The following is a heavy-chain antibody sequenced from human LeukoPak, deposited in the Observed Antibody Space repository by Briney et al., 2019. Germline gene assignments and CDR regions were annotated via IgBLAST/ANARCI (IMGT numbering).Heavy chain of an antibody. Sequence: SETLSLTCAVYGGSFSGYYWGWIRQPPGKGLEWIGSIYYSGSTYYNPSLKSRVTISVDTSKNQFSLKLSSVTAADTAVYYCARISEYYDSSGYYYFIDYWGQGTLVTVSS. J-gene: IGHJ4*02. CDR3: ARISEYYDSSGYYYFIDY. V-gene: IGHV4-34*01. CDR1: GGSFSGYY. CDR2: IYYSGST. D-gene: IGHD3-22*01.